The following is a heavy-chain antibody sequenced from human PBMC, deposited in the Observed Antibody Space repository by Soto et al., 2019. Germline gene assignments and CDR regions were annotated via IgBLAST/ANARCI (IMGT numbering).Heavy chain of an antibody. CDR3: AGWAVGVMIFGVPKDY. CDR1: GGSFSGHF. CDR2: INHSGSA. D-gene: IGHD3-3*01. J-gene: IGHJ4*02. V-gene: IGHV4-34*01. Sequence: LSLTCVVYGGSFSGHFWSWIRQPPGKGLEWIGEINHSGSANYNPSLKSRVTISVDTSKNQFSLKLTSVTAADTAVYYCAGWAVGVMIFGVPKDYWSQGTQVTVSS.